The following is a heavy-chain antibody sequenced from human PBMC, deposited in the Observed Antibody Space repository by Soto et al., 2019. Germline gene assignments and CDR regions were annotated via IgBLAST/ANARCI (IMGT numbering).Heavy chain of an antibody. V-gene: IGHV4-59*01. J-gene: IGHJ5*02. CDR3: ASTHYDFWSGYGSYWFDP. CDR1: GGSISSYY. CDR2: IYYSGST. D-gene: IGHD3-3*01. Sequence: ASETLSLTCTVSGGSISSYYWSWIRQPPGKGLEWIGYIYYSGSTNYNPSLKSRVTISVDTSKNQFSLKLSSVTAADTAVYHCASTHYDFWSGYGSYWFDPWGQGTLVTVPS.